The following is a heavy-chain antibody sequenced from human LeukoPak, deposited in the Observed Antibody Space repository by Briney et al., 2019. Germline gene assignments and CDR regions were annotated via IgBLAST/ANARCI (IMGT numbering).Heavy chain of an antibody. V-gene: IGHV1-2*02. CDR2: VHPNNGAT. D-gene: IGHD5-12*01. Sequence: ASVKVSCMTSGYTFTDYYLHWVRQAPGQGLEWVGWVHPNNGATHHPQKFQGRLPMTRDTSISTVYMELTRLRSHDTAVYYCAKDMGRYSGCDYDYWGQGTLVTAS. CDR3: AKDMGRYSGCDYDY. CDR1: GYTFTDYY. J-gene: IGHJ4*02.